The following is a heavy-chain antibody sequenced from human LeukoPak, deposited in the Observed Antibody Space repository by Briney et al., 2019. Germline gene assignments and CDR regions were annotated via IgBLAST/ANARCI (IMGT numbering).Heavy chain of an antibody. Sequence: GGSLRLSCVASGFTFSSSWMHWVRQAPGKGLVWVSHISNSGGTIYYADSVKGRFTISRDNAKNSLFLQMKSLRAEDTAVYFCARDPVSYSDGDGYHGAFDIWGQGTMVSVSS. V-gene: IGHV3-48*04. J-gene: IGHJ3*02. CDR2: ISNSGGTI. CDR3: ARDPVSYSDGDGYHGAFDI. D-gene: IGHD3-22*01. CDR1: GFTFSSSW.